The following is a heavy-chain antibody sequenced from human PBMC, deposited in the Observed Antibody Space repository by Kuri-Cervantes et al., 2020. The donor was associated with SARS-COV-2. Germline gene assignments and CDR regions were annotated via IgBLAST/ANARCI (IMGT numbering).Heavy chain of an antibody. V-gene: IGHV4-59*01. CDR3: ARTDVLFDNYYFDY. Sequence: SETLSLTCTVSGDSISNYYWSWIRQPPGKGLEWIGFINCSGSTKYNSSLRSRVSISIDTSKSQFSLRLTSVTAADTAVCHCARTDVLFDNYYFDYWGQGPLVTVSS. D-gene: IGHD2-8*01. CDR2: INCSGST. J-gene: IGHJ4*02. CDR1: GDSISNYY.